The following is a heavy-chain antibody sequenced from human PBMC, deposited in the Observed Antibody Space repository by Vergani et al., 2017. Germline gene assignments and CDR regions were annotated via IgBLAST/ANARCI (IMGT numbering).Heavy chain of an antibody. D-gene: IGHD3-16*01. J-gene: IGHJ4*02. CDR1: GGSISSYY. Sequence: QVQLQESGPGLVKPSESLSLTCTVSGGSISSYYWSWIRQPPGKGLEGIGYIYYSGSTNYNPSLKSRVTISVDTSKDQFSLKLSSVTAADTAVYYCARVDGFRGFGGVMDWGQGTLVTVSS. V-gene: IGHV4-59*01. CDR2: IYYSGST. CDR3: ARVDGFRGFGGVMD.